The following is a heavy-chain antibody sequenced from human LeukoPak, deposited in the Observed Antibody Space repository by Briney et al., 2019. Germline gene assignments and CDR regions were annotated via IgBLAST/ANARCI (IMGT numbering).Heavy chain of an antibody. CDR1: GYSFTSYW. D-gene: IGHD1-26*01. CDR3: ARFRTEELLPDY. Sequence: GGSLRLSCKGSGYSFTSYWIGWVRQMPGKGLEWMGIIYPGDSDTRYSPSFQGQVTISADKSIGTAYLQWSSLKASDTAMYYCARFRTEELLPDYWGQGTLVTVSS. J-gene: IGHJ4*02. CDR2: IYPGDSDT. V-gene: IGHV5-51*01.